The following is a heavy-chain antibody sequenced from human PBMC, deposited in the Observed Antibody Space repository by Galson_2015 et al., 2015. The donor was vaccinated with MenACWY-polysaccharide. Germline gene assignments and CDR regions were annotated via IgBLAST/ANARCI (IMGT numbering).Heavy chain of an antibody. CDR2: INSDETST. V-gene: IGHV3-74*01. CDR1: EFDFSTYW. Sequence: SLRLSCAASEFDFSTYWMHWVRQVPGKGPVWVSRINSDETSTSYADSVKGRFSISRDNAKSTLYLQMNSLRAEDTAVYYCARGHSDLWSGYRHYYFGLDVWGQGTTVTVSS. J-gene: IGHJ6*01. D-gene: IGHD3-3*01. CDR3: ARGHSDLWSGYRHYYFGLDV.